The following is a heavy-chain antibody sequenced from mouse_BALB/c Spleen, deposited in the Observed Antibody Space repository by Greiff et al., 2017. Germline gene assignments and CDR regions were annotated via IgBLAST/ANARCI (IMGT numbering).Heavy chain of an antibody. CDR3: AREGGYYFFDY. Sequence: EVMLVESGGGLVQPGGSLRLSCATSGFTFTDYYMSWVRQPPGKALEWLGFIRNKANGYTTEYSASVKGRFTISRDNSQSILYLQMNTLRAEDSATYYCAREGGYYFFDYWGQGTTLTVSS. V-gene: IGHV7-3*02. D-gene: IGHD2-3*01. CDR2: IRNKANGYTT. J-gene: IGHJ2*01. CDR1: GFTFTDYY.